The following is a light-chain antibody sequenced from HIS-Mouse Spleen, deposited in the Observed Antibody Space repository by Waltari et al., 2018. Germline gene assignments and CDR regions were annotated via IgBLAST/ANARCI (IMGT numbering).Light chain of an antibody. CDR1: SSDVGSYNL. J-gene: IGLJ3*02. CDR2: EGS. CDR3: CSYAGSSTWV. V-gene: IGLV2-23*01. Sequence: QSALTQPASVSGSPGQSITISCTGTSSDVGSYNLVSWYQQHPGKNTNLMTYEGSKRPSGVSNRCSGSKSGNTASLTISGRQAEDEADYYCCSYAGSSTWVFGGGTKLTVL.